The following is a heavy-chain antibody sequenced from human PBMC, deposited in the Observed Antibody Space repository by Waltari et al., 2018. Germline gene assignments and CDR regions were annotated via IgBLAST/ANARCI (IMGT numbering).Heavy chain of an antibody. CDR1: GGSLSSHW. J-gene: IGHJ4*02. CDR3: AKNSGYRFDY. Sequence: QVQLQESGPGLVKPAETLSLTCAVSGGSLSSHWWSWIRQPPGKGLEWIGEINGNSGYANYNPSLKSRVTISKDASKNQFSLKVNSVTAADTAVYSCAKNSGYRFDYWGQGVLVTVSS. CDR2: INGNSGYA. V-gene: IGHV4-59*11. D-gene: IGHD3-22*01.